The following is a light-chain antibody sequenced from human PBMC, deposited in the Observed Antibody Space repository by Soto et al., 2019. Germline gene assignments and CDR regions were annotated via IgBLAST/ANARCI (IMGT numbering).Light chain of an antibody. CDR1: QSVNSY. Sequence: EIVLTQSPDTLSLSPGDRATLSCRASQSVNSYLAWYQQKPGQAPRLLIYDGSNRATGIPARFSGSGSGTDFTLTISSLEPEDFAVYYCQHYNNWLGAFGGGTKVDIK. V-gene: IGKV3-11*01. CDR3: QHYNNWLGA. CDR2: DGS. J-gene: IGKJ4*01.